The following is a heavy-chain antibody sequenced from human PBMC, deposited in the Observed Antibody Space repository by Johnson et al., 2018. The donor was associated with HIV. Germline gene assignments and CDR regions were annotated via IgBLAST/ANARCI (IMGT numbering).Heavy chain of an antibody. V-gene: IGHV3-20*04. Sequence: VQLVESGGGLVKPGGSLRLSCVGSGFTFSSYAMHWVRQAPGKGLEWVSGISWNGGSTGYADSVEGRFTISRDNAKNSLYLQMNSLRAEDTALYYCGRGSMVRGAYDGFDIWGQGTLVTVSS. J-gene: IGHJ3*02. CDR3: GRGSMVRGAYDGFDI. CDR2: ISWNGGST. CDR1: GFTFSSYA. D-gene: IGHD3-10*01.